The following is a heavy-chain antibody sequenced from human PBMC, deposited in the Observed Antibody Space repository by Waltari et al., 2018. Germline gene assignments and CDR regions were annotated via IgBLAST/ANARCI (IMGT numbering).Heavy chain of an antibody. D-gene: IGHD3-10*01. CDR3: ARGRITLYAFDI. Sequence: QIQLVQSGAEVKKPGASVNVSCKDSGYTFTSYAMPWVPQAPGQRLEWMGWINAGNGNTKYSQKFQGRVTITRDTSASTAYMELSSLRSEDTAVYYCARGRITLYAFDIWGQGTMVTVSS. CDR2: INAGNGNT. J-gene: IGHJ3*02. V-gene: IGHV1-3*01. CDR1: GYTFTSYA.